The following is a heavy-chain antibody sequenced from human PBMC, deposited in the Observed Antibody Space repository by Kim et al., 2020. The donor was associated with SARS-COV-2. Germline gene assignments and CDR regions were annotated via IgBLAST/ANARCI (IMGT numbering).Heavy chain of an antibody. J-gene: IGHJ6*02. CDR2: IRSKANSYAT. Sequence: GGSLRLSCAASGFTFSGSAMHWVRQASGKGLEWVGRIRSKANSYATAYAASVKGGFTISRDDSKNTAYLQMNSLKTEDTAVYYCTRHLDPYSSGWNYYYYYGMDVWGQGTTVTVSS. D-gene: IGHD6-19*01. CDR1: GFTFSGSA. V-gene: IGHV3-73*01. CDR3: TRHLDPYSSGWNYYYYYGMDV.